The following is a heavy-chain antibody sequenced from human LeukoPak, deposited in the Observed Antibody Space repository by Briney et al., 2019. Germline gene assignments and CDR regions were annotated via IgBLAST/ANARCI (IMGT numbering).Heavy chain of an antibody. Sequence: SETLSLTCTVSGGSISSGGYYWSWIRQHPAKGLEWIGYIYYSGSTYYNPSLKSRVTISVDTSKNQFSLKLSSVTAADTAVYYCARGQWLVPPGYWGQGTLVTVSS. CDR3: ARGQWLVPPGY. CDR2: IYYSGST. J-gene: IGHJ4*02. CDR1: GGSISSGGYY. V-gene: IGHV4-31*03. D-gene: IGHD6-19*01.